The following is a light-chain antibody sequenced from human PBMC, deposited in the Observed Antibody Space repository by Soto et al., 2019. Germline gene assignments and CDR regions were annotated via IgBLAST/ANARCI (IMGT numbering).Light chain of an antibody. CDR3: TSYVGSNILV. CDR2: EVS. Sequence: QSALTQPPSASGSPGQSVTISCTGTSSDVGAYKYVSWYQQYPGKAPKLMIYEVSKRPSGVPDRFSGSKSGNTASLTVSGLQAEDEADDYCTSYVGSNILVFGGGTKLTVL. CDR1: SSDVGAYKY. J-gene: IGLJ2*01. V-gene: IGLV2-8*01.